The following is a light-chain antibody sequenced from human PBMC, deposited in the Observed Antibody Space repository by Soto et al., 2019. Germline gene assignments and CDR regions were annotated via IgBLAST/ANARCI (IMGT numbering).Light chain of an antibody. V-gene: IGLV2-14*03. CDR2: DVS. J-gene: IGLJ2*01. Sequence: QSALTQPASVSGSPGQSITISCTGTTNDIGNYNYVSWYQQHPDKAPKLVIYDVSRRPSGVSFRFSGSKSGNTASLTISGLQAEDEADYYCSSYRNDVTPVVFGGGTKLTVL. CDR1: TNDIGNYNY. CDR3: SSYRNDVTPVV.